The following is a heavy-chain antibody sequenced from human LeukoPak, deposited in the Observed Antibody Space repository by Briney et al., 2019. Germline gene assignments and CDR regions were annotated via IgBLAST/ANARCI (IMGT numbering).Heavy chain of an antibody. Sequence: GASVKVSCKASGYTFTSYGISWVRQAPGQGLEWMGWISAYSGDTNYAQKFQGRATMTTDTSTSTAYMELRSLSSDDTALYFCARDFSNFSYGTWFDPWGQGTLVTVSS. CDR3: ARDFSNFSYGTWFDP. CDR2: ISAYSGDT. J-gene: IGHJ5*02. CDR1: GYTFTSYG. V-gene: IGHV1-18*01. D-gene: IGHD1-1*01.